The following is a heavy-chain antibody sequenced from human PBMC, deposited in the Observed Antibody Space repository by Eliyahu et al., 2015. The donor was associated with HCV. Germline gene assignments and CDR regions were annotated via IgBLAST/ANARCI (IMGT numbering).Heavy chain of an antibody. J-gene: IGHJ4*02. CDR3: ARAGRWLQFLGFDY. CDR1: VXSFSGYY. D-gene: IGHD5-24*01. CDR2: INHSGST. Sequence: QVQLQQWGAGLLKPSETLSLTCAVYVXSFSGYYWSWXRQPPGKGLEWIGEINHSGSTNYNPSLKSRVTISVDTSKNQFSLKLSSVTAADTAVYYCARAGRWLQFLGFDYWGQGTLVTVSS. V-gene: IGHV4-34*01.